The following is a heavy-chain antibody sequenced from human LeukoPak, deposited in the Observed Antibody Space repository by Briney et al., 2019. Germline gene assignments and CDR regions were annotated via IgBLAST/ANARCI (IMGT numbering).Heavy chain of an antibody. D-gene: IGHD1-26*01. CDR3: ARGGSYVHY. CDR2: INSGGSAI. Sequence: QSGVSLRLSCAASGFTFNSYEMNWVRQAPGKGLEWVSYINSGGSAIYYADSVKGRFTISRDNAKNSLYLQMNGMRADDTAVYYCARGGSYVHYWGQGTLVTVSS. J-gene: IGHJ4*02. V-gene: IGHV3-48*03. CDR1: GFTFNSYE.